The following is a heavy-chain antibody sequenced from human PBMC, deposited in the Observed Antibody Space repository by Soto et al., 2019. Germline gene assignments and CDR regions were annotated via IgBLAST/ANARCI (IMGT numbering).Heavy chain of an antibody. Sequence: QVQLQESGPGLVKTSQTLSLTCTVSGGSISSGGYYWSWIRQHPGKGLEWIGYIYYSGSTYYNPSLKSRVTISVDTSKNQFSLKLSSVTAADTAVYYCARDVGYSYGYGFDYWGQGTLVTVSS. CDR3: ARDVGYSYGYGFDY. V-gene: IGHV4-31*03. CDR1: GGSISSGGYY. D-gene: IGHD5-18*01. CDR2: IYYSGST. J-gene: IGHJ4*02.